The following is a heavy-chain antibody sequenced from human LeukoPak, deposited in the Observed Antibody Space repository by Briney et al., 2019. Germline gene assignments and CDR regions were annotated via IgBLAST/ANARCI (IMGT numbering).Heavy chain of an antibody. CDR3: ARVGGTAMAVY. CDR1: GYTFTSYG. CDR2: ISAYNGNT. Sequence: ASVKVSCKASGYTFTSYGISGVRQAPRQGLEWMGWISAYNGNTNSAQKLQGRVTMTTDTSTSTAYMELRSLRSDDTVVYYCARVGGTAMAVYWGQGTLVTVSS. V-gene: IGHV1-18*01. J-gene: IGHJ4*02. D-gene: IGHD5-18*01.